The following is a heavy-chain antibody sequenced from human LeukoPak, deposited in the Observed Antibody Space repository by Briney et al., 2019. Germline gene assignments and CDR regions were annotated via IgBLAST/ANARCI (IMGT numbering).Heavy chain of an antibody. V-gene: IGHV3-30*03. D-gene: IGHD2-15*01. J-gene: IGHJ4*02. CDR1: GFTFSSYS. CDR2: MSYDGTNE. CDR3: ARSATPYSSGWQTSY. Sequence: GGSLRLSCAASGFTFSSYSMSWVRQAPGKGLEWVALMSYDGTNEYYADSVKGRFTISRDYSKNTLYLQMNSLRGEDTAVYYCARSATPYSSGWQTSYWGQGTLVTVSS.